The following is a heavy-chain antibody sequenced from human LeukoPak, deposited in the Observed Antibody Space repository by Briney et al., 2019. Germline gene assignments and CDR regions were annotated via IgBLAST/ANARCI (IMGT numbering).Heavy chain of an antibody. CDR1: GYSFTTYW. CDR3: ARPSGTYKYYFDY. Sequence: GESLKISCKGSGYSFTTYWIGWVRQMPGQGLEWMGIIYPGESDTRYSPSFQGQVTISADKSISTAYLQWSSLKASDSAMYYCARPSGTYKYYFDYWGQGTLVTVSS. D-gene: IGHD1-26*01. J-gene: IGHJ4*02. CDR2: IYPGESDT. V-gene: IGHV5-51*01.